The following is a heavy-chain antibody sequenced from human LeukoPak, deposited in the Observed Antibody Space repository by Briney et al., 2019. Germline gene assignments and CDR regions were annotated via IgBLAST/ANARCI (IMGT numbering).Heavy chain of an antibody. V-gene: IGHV3-64D*09. CDR3: VKCVSPAGYSSGYYYDH. CDR1: GFTFSSYA. D-gene: IGHD3-22*01. J-gene: IGHJ4*02. Sequence: PGGSLRLSCSASGFTFSSYAMHWGRQAPGKGLEYVSAISTNGGTTYYADSVKGRFTIARDNSKNTLYLQMSSLRPEDTAVYYCVKCVSPAGYSSGYYYDHWGQGTLVTVSS. CDR2: ISTNGGTT.